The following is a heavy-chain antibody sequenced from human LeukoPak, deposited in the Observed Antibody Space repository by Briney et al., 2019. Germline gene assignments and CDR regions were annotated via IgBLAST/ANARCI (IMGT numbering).Heavy chain of an antibody. D-gene: IGHD6-6*01. V-gene: IGHV4-34*01. CDR1: GGSFSGYY. J-gene: IGHJ4*02. Sequence: SETLSLTCAVYGGSFSGYYWSWIRQPPGKGLEWIGEINHSGSTNYNPSLKSRVTISVDRSKNQFSLKLSSVTAADTAVYYCARGEYSSSEDWGQGTLVTVSS. CDR3: ARGEYSSSED. CDR2: INHSGST.